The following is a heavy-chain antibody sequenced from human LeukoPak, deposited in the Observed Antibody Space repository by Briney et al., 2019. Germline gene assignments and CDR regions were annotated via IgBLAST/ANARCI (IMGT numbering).Heavy chain of an antibody. CDR3: AREMGVVTAHGIDV. V-gene: IGHV4-39*02. J-gene: IGHJ6*02. Sequence: SETLSLTCIVSGGSISSISSNNYHWGWIRQPPGKGLEWIGSIYYSGSTYYNPSLKSRVTISVDTSKNQFSLKLSSVTAADTALYYCAREMGVVTAHGIDVWGQGTTVTVSS. CDR1: GGSISSISSNNYH. CDR2: IYYSGST. D-gene: IGHD4-23*01.